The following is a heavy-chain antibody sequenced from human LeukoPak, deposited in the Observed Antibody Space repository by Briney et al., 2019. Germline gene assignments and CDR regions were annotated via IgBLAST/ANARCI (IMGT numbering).Heavy chain of an antibody. D-gene: IGHD6-6*01. Sequence: SETLSLTCAVSGGTISSGPYYWSWIRQPAGKGLEWIGRIYISGGINYNPSLKSRVTISVDTSKNQFSLKLSSVTAADTAVYYCARDAPLGYFDRWGRGTLVTVSS. CDR3: ARDAPLGYFDR. V-gene: IGHV4-61*02. CDR2: IYISGGI. J-gene: IGHJ2*01. CDR1: GGTISSGPYY.